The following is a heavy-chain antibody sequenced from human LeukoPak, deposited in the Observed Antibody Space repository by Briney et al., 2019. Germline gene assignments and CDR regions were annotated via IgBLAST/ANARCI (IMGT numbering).Heavy chain of an antibody. CDR2: ISAYNGNT. CDR3: ATDGVWAIFGVVIGAFDI. V-gene: IGHV1-18*01. Sequence: GASVKVSCKASGYTFTSYGISWVRQAPGQGLEWMGWISAYNGNTNYAQKFQGRVTMTEDTSTDTAYMELSSLRSEDTAVYYCATDGVWAIFGVVIGAFDIWGQGTMVTVSS. CDR1: GYTFTSYG. D-gene: IGHD3-3*01. J-gene: IGHJ3*02.